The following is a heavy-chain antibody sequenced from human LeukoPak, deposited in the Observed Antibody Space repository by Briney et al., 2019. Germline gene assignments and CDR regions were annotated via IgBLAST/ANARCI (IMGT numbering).Heavy chain of an antibody. Sequence: GGSLRLSCTVFGFTFSNYGMHWVRQAPGKGLEWVTFIRHDGTNKYYVDSVKGRFTISRDNSKNTLYLQMNNLKTEDTAVYYCAKQVSGFLEWSSDFYYMDVWGKGTTVTVSS. CDR2: IRHDGTNK. CDR3: AKQVSGFLEWSSDFYYMDV. V-gene: IGHV3-30*02. D-gene: IGHD3-3*01. CDR1: GFTFSNYG. J-gene: IGHJ6*03.